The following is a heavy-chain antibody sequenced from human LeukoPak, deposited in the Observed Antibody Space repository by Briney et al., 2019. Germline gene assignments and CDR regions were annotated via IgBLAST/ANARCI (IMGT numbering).Heavy chain of an antibody. V-gene: IGHV4-39*01. Sequence: SETLSLTCSVSGGSISGSHYYWAWIRQPPGKGLEWIAIINYSGNRYYNPSLRSRATISVDTSTNQFSLNLNSVTAEETAVYDCARGYDYWGQGTLVTVSS. CDR1: GGSISGSHYY. CDR3: ARGYDY. D-gene: IGHD3-22*01. CDR2: INYSGNR. J-gene: IGHJ4*02.